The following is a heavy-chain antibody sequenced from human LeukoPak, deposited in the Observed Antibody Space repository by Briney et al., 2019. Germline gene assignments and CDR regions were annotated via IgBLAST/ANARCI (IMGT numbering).Heavy chain of an antibody. Sequence: ASVKVSCKASGGTFSSYAISWVGQAPGQGLEWMGGIIPIFGTANYAQKFQGRVTITADESTSTAYMELSSLRSEDTAVYYCAREAPPYCSSTSCYFDYWGQGTLVTVSS. V-gene: IGHV1-69*13. CDR3: AREAPPYCSSTSCYFDY. J-gene: IGHJ4*02. CDR1: GGTFSSYA. D-gene: IGHD2-2*01. CDR2: IIPIFGTA.